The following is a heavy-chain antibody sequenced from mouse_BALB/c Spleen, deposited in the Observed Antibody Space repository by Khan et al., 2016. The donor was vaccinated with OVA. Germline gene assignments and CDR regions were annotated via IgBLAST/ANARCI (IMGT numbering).Heavy chain of an antibody. Sequence: QVRLQQSGAELMKPGASVKISCKATGYTFSSYWIEWVKQRPGHGLEWIGEILPGRGYINYNENFKGKATFTADTSSNIAYMQLNSLTSDDSAVYYGARGAGTTYGMDYWGQGTSVTVSS. CDR1: GYTFSSYW. CDR2: ILPGRGYI. J-gene: IGHJ4*01. CDR3: ARGAGTTYGMDY. V-gene: IGHV1-9*01. D-gene: IGHD4-1*01.